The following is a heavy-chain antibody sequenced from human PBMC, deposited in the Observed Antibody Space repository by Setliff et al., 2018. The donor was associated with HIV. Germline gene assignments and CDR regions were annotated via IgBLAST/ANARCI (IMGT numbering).Heavy chain of an antibody. CDR2: IHTSGST. CDR3: ARVGWSDGASHIVY. CDR1: GGSMNENH. D-gene: IGHD6-19*01. J-gene: IGHJ4*02. Sequence: SETLSLTCTVSGGSMNENHWSWIRQSPGKGLEWIAYIHTSGSTYFNPSFVSRVTISIDSSENQFSLKLNSVTPADTAVYYCARVGWSDGASHIVYWGQGALVTSPQ. V-gene: IGHV4-59*01.